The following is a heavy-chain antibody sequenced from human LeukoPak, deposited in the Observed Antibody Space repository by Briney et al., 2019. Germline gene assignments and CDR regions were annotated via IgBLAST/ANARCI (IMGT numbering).Heavy chain of an antibody. CDR1: GFTFSSYS. D-gene: IGHD1-26*01. CDR3: AKLGGNYSPYYSYMDV. J-gene: IGHJ6*03. CDR2: ISASGTIT. V-gene: IGHV3-23*01. Sequence: GGSLRLSCAASGFTFSSYSMNWVRQAPGKGLEWVSVISASGTITNYADSVKGRFTVSRDKSKNTLVLQMDSLRAEDTAVYYCAKLGGNYSPYYSYMDVWGKGTTVTVSS.